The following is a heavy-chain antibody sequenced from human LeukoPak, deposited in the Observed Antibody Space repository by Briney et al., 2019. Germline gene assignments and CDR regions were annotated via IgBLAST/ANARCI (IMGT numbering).Heavy chain of an antibody. D-gene: IGHD3-22*01. CDR3: ARDIAEIVVAI. V-gene: IGHV1-3*01. J-gene: IGHJ3*02. CDR2: INAGNGNT. Sequence: ASVKVSCKASGYTFTSYAMHWVRQAPGQRLEWMGWINAGNGNTKYSQKFQGRVTITRDTSASTAYMELSSLRSEDTAGYYRARDIAEIVVAIWGQGTMVTVSS. CDR1: GYTFTSYA.